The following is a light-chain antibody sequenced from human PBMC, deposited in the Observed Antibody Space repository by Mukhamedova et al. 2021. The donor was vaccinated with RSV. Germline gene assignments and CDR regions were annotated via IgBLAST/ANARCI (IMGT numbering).Light chain of an antibody. Sequence: TGTSSDIGGYNFVSWYQQHPGKAPKLLIYEVNNRPSGVSNRFSGSKSGNTASLTISGLQAEDEADYYCGSYTTSNTYVFVTGTK. J-gene: IGLJ1*01. CDR2: EVN. CDR3: GSYTTSNTYV. CDR1: SSDIGGYNF. V-gene: IGLV2-14*01.